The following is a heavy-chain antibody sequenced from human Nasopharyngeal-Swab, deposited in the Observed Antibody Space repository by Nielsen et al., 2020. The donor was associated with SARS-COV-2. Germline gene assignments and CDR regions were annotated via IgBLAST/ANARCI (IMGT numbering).Heavy chain of an antibody. J-gene: IGHJ6*02. Sequence: GSLRLSCAASGFTFSSYGMHWVRQAPGKGLEWVAVISYDGSNKYYADSVKGRFTISRDNSKNTLYLQMNSLRAEDTAVYYCALLAAGDYYYYYGMDVWGQGTTVTVSS. CDR3: ALLAAGDYYYYYGMDV. D-gene: IGHD6-13*01. CDR1: GFTFSSYG. CDR2: ISYDGSNK. V-gene: IGHV3-30*03.